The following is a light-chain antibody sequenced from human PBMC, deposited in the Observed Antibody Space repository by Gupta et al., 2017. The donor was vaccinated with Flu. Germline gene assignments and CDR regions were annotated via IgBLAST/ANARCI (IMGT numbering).Light chain of an antibody. Sequence: DIQMTQSPSSLSASVGDTVTISCRASQSISTYLNWFQQKPGKAPKLLIYAASSLQSGVPSRFSGSGTETDLTLTISSLQREVFATYFCLQSYKSPRTFGQGTKVEIK. CDR1: QSISTY. V-gene: IGKV1-39*01. CDR3: LQSYKSPRT. J-gene: IGKJ1*01. CDR2: AAS.